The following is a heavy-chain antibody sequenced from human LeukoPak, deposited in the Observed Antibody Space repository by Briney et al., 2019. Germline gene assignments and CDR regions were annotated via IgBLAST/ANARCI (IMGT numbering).Heavy chain of an antibody. Sequence: PGGSLRLSCAASAITFSTYAMSWVRQAPGKGLECVSVISGGAGSTYYADSVKGRFTISRDNSKNTLYLQMSSLRAEDTAVYYCAKDKYNFWSGSNYYYMDVWGKGTTVTVSS. CDR3: AKDKYNFWSGSNYYYMDV. CDR1: AITFSTYA. D-gene: IGHD3-3*01. J-gene: IGHJ6*03. V-gene: IGHV3-23*01. CDR2: ISGGAGST.